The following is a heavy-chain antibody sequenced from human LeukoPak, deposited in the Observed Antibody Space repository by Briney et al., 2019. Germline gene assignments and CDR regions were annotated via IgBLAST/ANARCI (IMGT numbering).Heavy chain of an antibody. J-gene: IGHJ3*02. D-gene: IGHD1-26*01. V-gene: IGHV4-61*02. CDR2: IYTSGST. CDR1: GGSTSSGSYY. Sequence: SETLSLTCTVSGGSTSSGSYYWSWIRQPAGKGLEWIGRIYTSGSTNYNPSLKSRVTISVDTSKNQFSLKLSSVTAADTAVYYCARDFGADDAFDIWGQGTMVTVSS. CDR3: ARDFGADDAFDI.